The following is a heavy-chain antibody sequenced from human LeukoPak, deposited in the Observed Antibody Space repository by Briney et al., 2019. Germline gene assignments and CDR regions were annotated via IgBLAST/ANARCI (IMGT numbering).Heavy chain of an antibody. D-gene: IGHD5-18*01. CDR1: VFTFSNYE. Sequence: PGGSLRLSCAASVFTFSNYEMNWVRQAPGKGLEWVSYISGSGSTIYYADSVKGRFTISRDNAKDSLYLQMNSLRAEDTAVYYCARVRSGYSHENYFDYWGQGTLVTVSS. J-gene: IGHJ4*02. V-gene: IGHV3-48*03. CDR2: ISGSGSTI. CDR3: ARVRSGYSHENYFDY.